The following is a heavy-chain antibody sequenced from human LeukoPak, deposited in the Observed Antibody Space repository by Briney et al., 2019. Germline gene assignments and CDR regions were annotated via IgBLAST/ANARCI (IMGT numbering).Heavy chain of an antibody. Sequence: GASVKVSCKASGYTFTSYDINWVRQAAGQGLEWMGWMNPNSVNTGYAQKFQGRITMARNTSISTAYMELSSLTSEDTAVYFCARRYDSGSYHLPHWGQGTLVTVSS. D-gene: IGHD3-10*01. CDR2: MNPNSVNT. CDR1: GYTFTSYD. J-gene: IGHJ4*02. CDR3: ARRYDSGSYHLPH. V-gene: IGHV1-8*01.